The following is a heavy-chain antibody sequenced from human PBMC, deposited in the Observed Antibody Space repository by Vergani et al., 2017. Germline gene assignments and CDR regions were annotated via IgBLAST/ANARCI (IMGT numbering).Heavy chain of an antibody. CDR2: INPNSGGT. V-gene: IGHV1-2*02. J-gene: IGHJ4*02. D-gene: IGHD1-26*01. Sequence: QVQLVQSGAEVKKPGASVKVSCKASGYTFTGYYMHWVRQAPGQGLEWMGWINPNSGGTNYAQKFQGRVTMTRDTSISTAYMALSRLRRDDTAVYYCVWSLLGAPGVGVFDYWGQGTLVTVSS. CDR3: VWSLLGAPGVGVFDY. CDR1: GYTFTGYY.